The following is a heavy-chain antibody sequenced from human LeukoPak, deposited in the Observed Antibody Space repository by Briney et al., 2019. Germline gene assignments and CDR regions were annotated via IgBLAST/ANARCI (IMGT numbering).Heavy chain of an antibody. CDR1: GGSFSTYY. CDR2: INHSGST. J-gene: IGHJ1*01. V-gene: IGHV4-34*01. D-gene: IGHD3-22*01. Sequence: SETLSLTCAVYGGSFSTYYWSWIRQPQGKGLEWIGEINHSGSTNYNPSLKGRVTISVDTSQNQVSLKLSSVTAADTAVYYCAHSSDYQQYCGQGTLVTVSS. CDR3: AHSSDYQQY.